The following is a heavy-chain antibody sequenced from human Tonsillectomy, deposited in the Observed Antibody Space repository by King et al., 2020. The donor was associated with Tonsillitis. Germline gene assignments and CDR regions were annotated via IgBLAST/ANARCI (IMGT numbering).Heavy chain of an antibody. CDR1: GFTFTKYG. D-gene: IGHD3-10*01. CDR2: IYSGGSTT. Sequence: VQLVESGGGLVQPGGSLTLSCVASGFTFTKYGMSWVRQAPGKGLEWVSVIYSGGSTTHYADSVKGRFTISRDNSKNTVYLQMNSLRVEDTAVYYCARFGGARFGKDYWGQGTLVTVSS. V-gene: IGHV3-23*03. J-gene: IGHJ4*02. CDR3: ARFGGARFGKDY.